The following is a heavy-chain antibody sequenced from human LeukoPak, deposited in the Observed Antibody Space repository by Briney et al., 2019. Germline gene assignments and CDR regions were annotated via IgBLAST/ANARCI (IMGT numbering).Heavy chain of an antibody. V-gene: IGHV1-18*01. J-gene: IGHJ4*02. CDR2: ISANNGEI. Sequence: ASVKVSCKASGYTFTSYGISWVRQAPGQGLEWMSWISANNGEIRYAQNFQGRVTMTTDTSTTTAYMELRSLRSDDTAVYYCARVPPSAHQVFSSDYWGQGTQVTVSS. CDR1: GYTFTSYG. CDR3: ARVPPSAHQVFSSDY. D-gene: IGHD1-14*01.